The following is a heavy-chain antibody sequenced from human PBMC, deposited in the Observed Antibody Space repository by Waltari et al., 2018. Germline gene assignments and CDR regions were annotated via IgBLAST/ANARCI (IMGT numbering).Heavy chain of an antibody. CDR3: AKEVVSWSGYYGSYFDY. D-gene: IGHD3-3*01. V-gene: IGHV3-23*04. J-gene: IGHJ4*02. Sequence: EVQLVESGGGLVQPGGSLRLSCAASGFTFSSYAMSWVRQAPGKRLAWVSAISGSGGSTYYADSVKGRFTIARENSKNTLYLQMNSLRAEDTAVYYCAKEVVSWSGYYGSYFDYWGQGTLVTVSS. CDR1: GFTFSSYA. CDR2: ISGSGGST.